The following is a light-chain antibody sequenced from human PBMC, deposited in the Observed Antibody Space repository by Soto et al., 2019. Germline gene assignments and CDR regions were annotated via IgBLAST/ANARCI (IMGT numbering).Light chain of an antibody. V-gene: IGKV2-30*01. Sequence: EVEMTQSPLSLPVTLGQPASISCRSSQSLEYSDGNAYLNWFHQRPGQSPRRLIYRASNRDSGVPDRFSGSWSGTDFTLKISRVEAEDVGVYYCMQGTHWPPTFGRGTKVEIK. J-gene: IGKJ1*01. CDR3: MQGTHWPPT. CDR2: RAS. CDR1: QSLEYSDGNAY.